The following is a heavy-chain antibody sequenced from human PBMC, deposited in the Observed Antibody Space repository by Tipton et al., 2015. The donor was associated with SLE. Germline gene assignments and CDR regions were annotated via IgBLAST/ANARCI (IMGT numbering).Heavy chain of an antibody. CDR3: ARGTDAFDI. D-gene: IGHD3-16*01. J-gene: IGHJ2*01. V-gene: IGHV4-31*02. CDR2: IYYSGST. CDR1: GGSISSGGYY. Sequence: LRLSCTVSGGSISSGGYYWSWIRQHPGKGLEWIGYIYYSGSTYYNPSLKSRVIISVDTSKIQFSLNLTSVTAADTAVYYCARGTDAFDIWGRGTLVTVSS.